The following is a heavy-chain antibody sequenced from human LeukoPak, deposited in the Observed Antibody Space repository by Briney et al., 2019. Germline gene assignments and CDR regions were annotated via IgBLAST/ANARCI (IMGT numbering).Heavy chain of an antibody. CDR1: GGSISSAAYY. Sequence: SETLSLTCTVSGGSISSAAYYWTWIRQHPGKGLEWIGYICYSGITYYNPSLKGRVTISVDTSKNQFSLKLSSVTAADTAVYYCARGVYCSSTSCSGRYFDYWGQGTLVTVSS. CDR3: ARGVYCSSTSCSGRYFDY. D-gene: IGHD2-2*01. J-gene: IGHJ4*02. V-gene: IGHV4-31*03. CDR2: ICYSGIT.